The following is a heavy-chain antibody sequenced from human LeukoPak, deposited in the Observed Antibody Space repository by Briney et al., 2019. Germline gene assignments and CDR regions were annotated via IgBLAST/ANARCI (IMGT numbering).Heavy chain of an antibody. CDR3: AGGIVIVPAALANYYYMDV. D-gene: IGHD2-2*01. CDR2: INPNSGGT. J-gene: IGHJ6*03. CDR1: GYTFTGYY. Sequence: ASVKVSCKASGYTFTGYYMHWVRQAPGQGLEWMGWINPNSGGTNYAQKFQGRVTMTRDTSISTAYMELSRLRSDDTAVYYCAGGIVIVPAALANYYYMDVWDKGTTVTVSS. V-gene: IGHV1-2*02.